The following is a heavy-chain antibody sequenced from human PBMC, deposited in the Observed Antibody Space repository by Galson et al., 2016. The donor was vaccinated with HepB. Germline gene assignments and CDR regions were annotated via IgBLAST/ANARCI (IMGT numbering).Heavy chain of an antibody. CDR3: ARQTSMNGTNFDY. CDR2: IDPSDSHT. J-gene: IGHJ4*02. D-gene: IGHD1-1*01. Sequence: QSGAEVTKPGEPMRISCKAFGYSYTSYWITWVRQMPEKGLEWMGRIDPSDSHTKYSPSLQGHVTISADKSISTAYLQWSSLKASDTAMYYCARQTSMNGTNFDYWGQGTLVTVSS. V-gene: IGHV5-10-1*01. CDR1: GYSYTSYW.